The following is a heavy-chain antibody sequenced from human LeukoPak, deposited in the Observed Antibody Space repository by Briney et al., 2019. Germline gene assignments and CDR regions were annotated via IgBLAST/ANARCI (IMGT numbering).Heavy chain of an antibody. CDR2: IYYSGST. CDR1: GGSISSSTYY. Sequence: SETLSLTCTVSGGSISSSTYYWGWIRQPPGKGLEWIGSIYYSGSTYYNPSPKSRVTISVDTSENQFSLNLTSVTAADTAVYYCARTPPSDSRSYYNFDYWGPGTLVTVSS. J-gene: IGHJ4*02. D-gene: IGHD3-10*01. CDR3: ARTPPSDSRSYYNFDY. V-gene: IGHV4-39*07.